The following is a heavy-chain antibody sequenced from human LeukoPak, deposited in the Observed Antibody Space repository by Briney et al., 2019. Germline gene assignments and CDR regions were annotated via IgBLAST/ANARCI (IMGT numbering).Heavy chain of an antibody. D-gene: IGHD2-15*01. CDR1: GGSFSGYY. J-gene: IGHJ6*03. Sequence: SETLSLTCAAYGGSFSGYYWSWIRQPPGKGLEWIGEINHSGSTNYNPSLKSRVTISVDTSKNQFSLKLSSVTAADTAVYYCARGRYCSGGSCYRYYYYYMDVWGKGTTVTVSS. CDR3: ARGRYCSGGSCYRYYYYYMDV. CDR2: INHSGST. V-gene: IGHV4-34*01.